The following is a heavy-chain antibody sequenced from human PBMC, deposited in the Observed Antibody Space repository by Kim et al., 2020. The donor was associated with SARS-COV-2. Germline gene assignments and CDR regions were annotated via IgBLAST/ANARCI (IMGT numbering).Heavy chain of an antibody. J-gene: IGHJ4*02. CDR3: AKDPGGYYGSGSYGFDYFDY. V-gene: IGHV3-9*01. Sequence: RFTISRDNAKNSLYLQMNSLRAEDTALYYCAKDPGGYYGSGSYGFDYFDYWGQGTLVTVSS. D-gene: IGHD3-10*01.